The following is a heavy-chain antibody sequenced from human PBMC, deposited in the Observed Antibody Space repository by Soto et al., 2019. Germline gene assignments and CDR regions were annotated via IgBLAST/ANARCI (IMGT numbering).Heavy chain of an antibody. CDR3: TTPILGYCSGGSCYPRAEYFQH. Sequence: GGSLRLSCAASGFTFSNAWLRWVRQAPGKGREWVGRIKSKTDGGTTDSAAPVKGRFTISRDDSKNTLYLQMNSLKTEDTAVYYCTTPILGYCSGGSCYPRAEYFQHWGQGTLVTVSS. CDR2: IKSKTDGGTT. D-gene: IGHD2-15*01. J-gene: IGHJ1*01. V-gene: IGHV3-15*01. CDR1: GFTFSNAW.